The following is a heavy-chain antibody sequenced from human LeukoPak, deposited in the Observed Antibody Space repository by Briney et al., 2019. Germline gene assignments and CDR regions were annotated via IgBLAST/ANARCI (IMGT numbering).Heavy chain of an antibody. D-gene: IGHD3-3*01. CDR3: ARDEGFWSGSDY. J-gene: IGHJ4*02. CDR1: GFTFSSYW. Sequence: GGSLRLSCAASGFTFSSYWMSWVRQTPVKGLEWVANIKGDGSDKYYVDSVKGRFTISRDNAKNPLYLQMNSLRAEDTAVYYCARDEGFWSGSDYWGQGTLVTVSS. CDR2: IKGDGSDK. V-gene: IGHV3-7*01.